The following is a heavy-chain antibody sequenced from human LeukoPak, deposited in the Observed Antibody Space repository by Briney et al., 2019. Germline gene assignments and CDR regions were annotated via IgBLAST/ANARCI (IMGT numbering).Heavy chain of an antibody. J-gene: IGHJ6*03. CDR3: ARERGGGGFGVVIKRSYYYMDV. D-gene: IGHD3-3*01. V-gene: IGHV3-21*01. CDR1: GGSFSGYY. Sequence: ETLSLTCAVDGGSFSGYYWSWIRQPPGKGLEWDSSISGSNSYIYYANSMKGRFTISRDNAKNSLYLQMNSLRAEDTAVYYCARERGGGGFGVVIKRSYYYMDVWGKGTTVTVSS. CDR2: ISGSNSYI.